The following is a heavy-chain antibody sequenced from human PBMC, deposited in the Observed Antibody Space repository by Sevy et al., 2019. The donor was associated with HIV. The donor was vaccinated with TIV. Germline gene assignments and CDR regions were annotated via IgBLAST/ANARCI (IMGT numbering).Heavy chain of an antibody. D-gene: IGHD3-3*01. V-gene: IGHV3-11*06. Sequence: GGSLRLSCAASGFTFSDYYMSWIRQAPGKGLEWVSYISSSSSYTNYADSVKGRFTISSDNAKNSLYLQMNSLRAEDTAVYYCARVRRNDFWSGYYFDFDYWGQGTLVTVSS. CDR2: ISSSSSYT. CDR3: ARVRRNDFWSGYYFDFDY. J-gene: IGHJ4*02. CDR1: GFTFSDYY.